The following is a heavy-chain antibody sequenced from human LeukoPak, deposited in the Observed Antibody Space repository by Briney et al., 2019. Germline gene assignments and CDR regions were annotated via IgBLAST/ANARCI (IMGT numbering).Heavy chain of an antibody. CDR1: RITLSNYG. CDR2: ISDSGGST. CDR3: AKRGVVIRVILVGFHKEAYYFDS. Sequence: GGSLRLSCAVSRITLSNYGMSWVRQAPGKGLEWVAGISDSGGSTNYADSVKGRFTISRDNPKNTLYLQMNSLRAEDTAVYFCAKRGVVIRVILVGFHKEAYYFDSWGQGALVTVSS. J-gene: IGHJ4*02. V-gene: IGHV3-23*01. D-gene: IGHD3-22*01.